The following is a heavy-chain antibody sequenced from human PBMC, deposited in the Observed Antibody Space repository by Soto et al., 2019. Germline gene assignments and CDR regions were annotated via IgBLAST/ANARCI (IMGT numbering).Heavy chain of an antibody. V-gene: IGHV3-23*01. D-gene: IGHD2-2*01. CDR1: GFTFSSYA. CDR2: ISGSGGST. Sequence: GGSLRLSCAASGFTFSSYAMSWVRQAPGKGLEWVSAISGSGGSTYYADSVKGRFTISRDNSKNTLYLQMNSLRAEDTAVYYCAKDPRSLVPAAGTGFDYWGQGTLVTVSS. J-gene: IGHJ4*02. CDR3: AKDPRSLVPAAGTGFDY.